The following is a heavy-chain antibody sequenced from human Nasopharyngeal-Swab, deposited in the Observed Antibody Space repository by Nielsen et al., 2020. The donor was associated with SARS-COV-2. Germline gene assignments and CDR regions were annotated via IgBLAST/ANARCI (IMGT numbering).Heavy chain of an antibody. D-gene: IGHD3-3*01. CDR3: ARADYDFWSGYPTFDY. CDR2: IYHSGST. Sequence: SETLSLTCAVSGGSISGGGYSWSWIRQPPGKGLEWIGYIYHSGSTYYNPSLKSRVTISVDRSKNQFSLKLSSVTAADTAVYYCARADYDFWSGYPTFDYWGQGTLVTVSS. J-gene: IGHJ4*02. CDR1: GGSISGGGYS. V-gene: IGHV4-30-2*01.